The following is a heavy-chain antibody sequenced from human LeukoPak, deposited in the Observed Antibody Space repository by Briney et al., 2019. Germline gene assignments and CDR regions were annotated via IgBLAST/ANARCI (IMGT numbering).Heavy chain of an antibody. CDR1: GFTFSSYS. J-gene: IGHJ4*02. V-gene: IGHV3-21*01. Sequence: PGGSLRLSCAASGFTFSSYSMNWVRQAPGKGLEWVSSISSSSSYIYYADSVKGRFTISRDNSKNTLYLQMDSLRAEDTAVYYCAKGGYYERPWYFDYWGQGTLVTVSS. D-gene: IGHD3-22*01. CDR3: AKGGYYERPWYFDY. CDR2: ISSSSSYI.